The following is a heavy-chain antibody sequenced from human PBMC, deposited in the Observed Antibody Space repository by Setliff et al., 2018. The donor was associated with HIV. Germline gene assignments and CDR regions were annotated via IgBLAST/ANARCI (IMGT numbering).Heavy chain of an antibody. V-gene: IGHV3-21*04. CDR3: ASSRPPDDSSGYLDH. D-gene: IGHD3-22*01. Sequence: PGGSLRLSCAASGFTFSSYSMNWVRQAPGKGLEWVSSITSRSSYMYYADSVKGRFTISRDNAKNSLNLEMNSLRAEDTAIYYCASSRPPDDSSGYLDHWGQGTLVTVSS. CDR1: GFTFSSYS. J-gene: IGHJ4*01. CDR2: ITSRSSYM.